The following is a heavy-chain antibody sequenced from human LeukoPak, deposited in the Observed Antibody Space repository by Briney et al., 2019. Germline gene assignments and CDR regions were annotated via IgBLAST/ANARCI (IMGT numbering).Heavy chain of an antibody. CDR3: VREGEGPLSKDFDY. Sequence: ASMKVSCKSSGFTFTDHYIHWVRQGRGQGLEWMGYIGPHSTFTSSPQEFQGRVTMTRDASMSTAYMELTRLTSDDTAVYYCVREGEGPLSKDFDYWGQGTLVTVSS. V-gene: IGHV1-2*02. CDR2: IGPHSTFT. J-gene: IGHJ4*02. CDR1: GFTFTDHY. D-gene: IGHD2/OR15-2a*01.